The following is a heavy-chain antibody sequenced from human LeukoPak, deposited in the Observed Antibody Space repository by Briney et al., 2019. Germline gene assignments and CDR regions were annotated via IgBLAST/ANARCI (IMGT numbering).Heavy chain of an antibody. V-gene: IGHV3-48*03. CDR1: GFTFSGYE. J-gene: IGHJ4*02. Sequence: QPGGSLRLSCEVSGFTFSGYEMNWVRQAPGKGLEWVSHISGSGTTIYYADSVKGRFTISRDNAKNSLYLQMNSLRAEDTAVYYCARVGNFDYWGQGTLVTVSS. CDR2: ISGSGTTI. CDR3: ARVGNFDY.